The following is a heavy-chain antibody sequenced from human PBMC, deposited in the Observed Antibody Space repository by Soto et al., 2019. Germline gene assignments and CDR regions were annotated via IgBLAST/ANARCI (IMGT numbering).Heavy chain of an antibody. CDR3: AREIRELSEVWYFDL. Sequence: QVQLVQSGAEVKKPGASVKVSCKASGYTFTSYGISWVRQAPGQGLEWMGWISAYNGNTNYAQKLQGRVTMTTDTSTSTAYMELRSLRSDDTAVYYRAREIRELSEVWYFDLWGRGTLVTVSS. V-gene: IGHV1-18*01. CDR1: GYTFTSYG. CDR2: ISAYNGNT. D-gene: IGHD1-7*01. J-gene: IGHJ2*01.